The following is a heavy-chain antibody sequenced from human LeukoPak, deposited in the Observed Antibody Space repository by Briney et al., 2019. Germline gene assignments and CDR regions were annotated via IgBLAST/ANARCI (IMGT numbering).Heavy chain of an antibody. D-gene: IGHD6-19*01. J-gene: IGHJ4*02. CDR2: IYYSGST. Sequence: SQTLSLTCTVSGGSISSGGYYWSWIRQHPGKGLEWIGYIYYSGSTYYNPSLKSRVTISVDTSKNQFSLKLSSVTAADTAVYYCARASGWNKIDYWGQGTLVTVSS. V-gene: IGHV4-31*03. CDR3: ARASGWNKIDY. CDR1: GGSISSGGYY.